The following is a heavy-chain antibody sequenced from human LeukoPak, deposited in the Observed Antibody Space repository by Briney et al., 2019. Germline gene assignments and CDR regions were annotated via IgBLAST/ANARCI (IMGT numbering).Heavy chain of an antibody. CDR1: GFTFTSYW. J-gene: IGHJ4*02. CDR3: AREPRDCTGGTCQSAGGYYFYY. V-gene: IGHV3-23*01. CDR2: ISASGGS. D-gene: IGHD2-15*01. Sequence: GGSLRLSCAASGFTFTSYWMHWVRQAPGKGLEWVSGISASGGSYYADSVKGRFTVSRDISKNTLYLQMNSLRAEDTAVYFCAREPRDCTGGTCQSAGGYYFYYWSQGTLVTVSS.